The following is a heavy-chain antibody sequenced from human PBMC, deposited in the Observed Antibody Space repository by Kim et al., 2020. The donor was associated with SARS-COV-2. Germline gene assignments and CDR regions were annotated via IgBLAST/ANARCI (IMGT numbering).Heavy chain of an antibody. Sequence: SETLSLTCTVSGGSISSYYWSWIRQPPGKGLEWIGYIYYSGSTSYNPSLKSRVTISVDTSKNQFSLKLSSVTAADTAVYYCARGGGDYDFWSGQYRADY. CDR1: GGSISSYY. CDR3: ARGGGDYDFWSGQYRADY. CDR2: IYYSGST. D-gene: IGHD3-3*01. J-gene: IGHJ4*01. V-gene: IGHV4-59*01.